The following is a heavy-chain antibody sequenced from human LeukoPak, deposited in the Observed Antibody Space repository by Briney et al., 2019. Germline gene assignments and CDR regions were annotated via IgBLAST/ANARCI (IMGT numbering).Heavy chain of an antibody. V-gene: IGHV4-61*01. CDR3: ARADYGYMDV. Sequence: SDTLSLTCTVSGGSISSGSYYWTWIRQPPGKGLVCIGYIYGSGSTNYNPSLKSRVTISVATSKNQFSLKLTSVTAADTAVYYCARADYGYMDVWGKGTTVTVSS. D-gene: IGHD4/OR15-4a*01. CDR2: IYGSGST. J-gene: IGHJ6*03. CDR1: GGSISSGSYY.